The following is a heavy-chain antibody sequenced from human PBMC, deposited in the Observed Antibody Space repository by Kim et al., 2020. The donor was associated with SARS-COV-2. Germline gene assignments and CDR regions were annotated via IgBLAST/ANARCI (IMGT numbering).Heavy chain of an antibody. J-gene: IGHJ2*01. CDR2: ISGSGGST. V-gene: IGHV3-23*01. CDR3: AKPSAADYGGNSDWYFDL. D-gene: IGHD4-17*01. Sequence: GGSLRLSCAASGFTFSSYAMSWVRQAPGKGLEWVSAISGSGGSTYYADSVKGRFTISRDNSKNTLYLQMNSLRAEDTAVYYCAKPSAADYGGNSDWYFDLWGRGTLVTVSS. CDR1: GFTFSSYA.